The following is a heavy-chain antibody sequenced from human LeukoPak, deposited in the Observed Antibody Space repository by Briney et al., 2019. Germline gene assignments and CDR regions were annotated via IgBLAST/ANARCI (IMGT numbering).Heavy chain of an antibody. CDR3: ARVSDYYDSRGGFDY. J-gene: IGHJ4*02. CDR2: IYYSGST. Sequence: SETLSLTCTVSGGSISSGDYYWSWIRQPPGKGLEWIGYIYYSGSTYYNPSLKSRVTISVDTSKNQFSLKLSSVTAAGTAVYYCARVSDYYDSRGGFDYWGQGTLVTVSS. CDR1: GGSISSGDYY. D-gene: IGHD3-22*01. V-gene: IGHV4-30-4*01.